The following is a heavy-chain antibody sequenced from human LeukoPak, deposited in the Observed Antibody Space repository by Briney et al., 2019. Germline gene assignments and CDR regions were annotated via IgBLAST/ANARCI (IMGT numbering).Heavy chain of an antibody. CDR3: ARAGGGYRYGYYYHFYMDV. D-gene: IGHD5-18*01. Sequence: GGSLRLSCAASGFNVSSNYMSWVRQAPGKGLEWVSLLYSGGSAFHADSVKGRFTISRDNSKNTLYLQLNSLRAEDTAVYYCARAGGGYRYGYYYHFYMDVWGKGTTVTASS. J-gene: IGHJ6*03. CDR1: GFNVSSNY. V-gene: IGHV3-53*01. CDR2: LYSGGSA.